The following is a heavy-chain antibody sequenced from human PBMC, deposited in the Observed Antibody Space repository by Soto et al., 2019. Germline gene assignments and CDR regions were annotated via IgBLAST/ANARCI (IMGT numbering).Heavy chain of an antibody. J-gene: IGHJ3*02. CDR2: ISYDGSNK. CDR1: GFTFSSYG. CDR3: AKDLGHGGRGAFDI. Sequence: QVQLVESGGGVVQPGRSLRLSCAASGFTFSSYGMHWVRQAPGKGLEWVALISYDGSNKYYADSVKGRFTISRDNSKHTLYLQMNSLRTEDRAVYYCAKDLGHGGRGAFDIWGQGTMVTVSS. V-gene: IGHV3-30*18. D-gene: IGHD7-27*01.